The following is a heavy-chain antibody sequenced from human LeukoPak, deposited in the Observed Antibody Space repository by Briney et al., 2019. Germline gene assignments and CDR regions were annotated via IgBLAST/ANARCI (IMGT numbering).Heavy chain of an antibody. V-gene: IGHV4-39*01. Sequence: SSATLSLTCTVSGGSISSSSYYWGWIRQPPGKGLEWIGSIYYSGSTYYNPSLKSRVTISVDTSKNQFSLKLSSVTAADTAVYYCARHSYYYDSSGTIGLWGQGTLVTVSS. D-gene: IGHD3-22*01. J-gene: IGHJ4*02. CDR3: ARHSYYYDSSGTIGL. CDR2: IYYSGST. CDR1: GGSISSSSYY.